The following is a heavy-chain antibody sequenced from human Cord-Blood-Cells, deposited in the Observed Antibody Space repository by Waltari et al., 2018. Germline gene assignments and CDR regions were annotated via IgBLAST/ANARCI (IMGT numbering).Heavy chain of an antibody. CDR2: INPSGGST. J-gene: IGHJ6*03. CDR3: ARDVGAYSSSNYYYYMDV. V-gene: IGHV1-46*01. D-gene: IGHD6-6*01. CDR1: GYTFTSSY. Sequence: QVQLVQSGAEVKKPGASVKVSCTASGYTFTSSYMPWVRQAPGKGLEWMGIINPSGGSTSYAQKFQGRVTMTRDTSTSTVYMELSSLRSEDTAVYYCARDVGAYSSSNYYYYMDVWGKGTTVTVSS.